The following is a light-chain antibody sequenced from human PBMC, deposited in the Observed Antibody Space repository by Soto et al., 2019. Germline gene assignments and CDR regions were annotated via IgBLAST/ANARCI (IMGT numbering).Light chain of an antibody. CDR3: ISYTTISTYV. CDR1: GSDVGAYNF. Sequence: QSALTQPASVSGSPGQSITISCAGTGSDVGAYNFVSWYQQHPGKAPKLMISDVSNRASGISNRFSASKSGSTASLTISGLQTEDEADYYCISYTTISTYVFGTGTKVTVL. J-gene: IGLJ1*01. V-gene: IGLV2-14*03. CDR2: DVS.